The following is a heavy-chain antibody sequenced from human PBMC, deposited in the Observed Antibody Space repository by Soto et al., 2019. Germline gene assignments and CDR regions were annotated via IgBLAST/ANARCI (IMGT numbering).Heavy chain of an antibody. J-gene: IGHJ6*02. CDR3: AREGRCTNGVCYFPADSYYYYGMDV. D-gene: IGHD2-8*01. Sequence: ASVKVSCKASGYTFTGYYMHWVRQAPGQGLEWMGWINPNSGGTNYAQKFQGWVTMTRDTSISTAYMELSRLRSDDTAVYYCAREGRCTNGVCYFPADSYYYYGMDVWGQGTTVTVSS. CDR2: INPNSGGT. CDR1: GYTFTGYY. V-gene: IGHV1-2*04.